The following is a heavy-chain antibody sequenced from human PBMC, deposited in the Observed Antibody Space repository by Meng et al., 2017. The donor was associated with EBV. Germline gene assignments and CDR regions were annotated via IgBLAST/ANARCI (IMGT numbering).Heavy chain of an antibody. CDR3: AKSRSSTPGIIDD. D-gene: IGHD4-23*01. Sequence: QVQLQESGPGLVKPSETLSLTCIVSGVSVTSGAYHWSWIRQSPGKGLEWIGYIYDTGITIYNPSLKSRVTISLETSKNQFSLKVNSVTTADTAVYYCAKSRSSTPGIIDDWGQGTLVTVS. J-gene: IGHJ4*02. CDR1: GVSVTSGAYH. V-gene: IGHV4-61*08. CDR2: IYDTGIT.